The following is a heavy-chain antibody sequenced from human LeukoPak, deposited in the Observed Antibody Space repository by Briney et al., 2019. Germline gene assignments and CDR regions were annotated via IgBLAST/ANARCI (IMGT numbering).Heavy chain of an antibody. D-gene: IGHD5-24*01. CDR2: IYYSGST. CDR3: ARASSAAAQMSRWLQIVEVAFDI. Sequence: SETLSLTCTVSGGSISSSSYYWGWIRQPPGKGLEWIGSIYYSGSTYYNPSLKSRVTISVDTSKNQFSLKLSSVTAADTAVYYCARASSAAAQMSRWLQIVEVAFDIWGQGTMVTVSS. V-gene: IGHV4-39*07. CDR1: GGSISSSSYY. J-gene: IGHJ3*02.